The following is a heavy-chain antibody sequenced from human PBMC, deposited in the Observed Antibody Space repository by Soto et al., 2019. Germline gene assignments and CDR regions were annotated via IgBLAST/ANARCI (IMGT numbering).Heavy chain of an antibody. CDR2: IYHSGST. CDR1: SGSISSSKW. V-gene: IGHV4-4*02. D-gene: IGHD3-22*01. J-gene: IGHJ3*02. Sequence: SDTLSLTSAVSSGSISSSKWWSGVRQAPGKGLEWIGEIYHSGSTNYNPSLKSRVTISVDKSKNQFSLKLSSVTAADTAVYYCARDRYDSSGYVIIDAFDTWGQGTMVS. CDR3: ARDRYDSSGYVIIDAFDT.